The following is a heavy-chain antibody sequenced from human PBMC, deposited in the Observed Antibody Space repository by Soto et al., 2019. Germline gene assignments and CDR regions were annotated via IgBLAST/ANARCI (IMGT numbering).Heavy chain of an antibody. Sequence: SETLSLTCTVSGGSISSSNWWSWVRQPPGKGLEWIGEIYHSGSTNYNPSLKSRVTISVDKSKNQFSLKLSSVTAADTAVYYCARGEYSSGWYGYYYYGMDVWGQGTTVTVSS. CDR1: GGSISSSNW. CDR3: ARGEYSSGWYGYYYYGMDV. CDR2: IYHSGST. J-gene: IGHJ6*02. D-gene: IGHD6-19*01. V-gene: IGHV4-4*02.